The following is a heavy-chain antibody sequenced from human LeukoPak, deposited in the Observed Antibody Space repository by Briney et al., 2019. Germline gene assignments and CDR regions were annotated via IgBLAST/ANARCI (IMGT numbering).Heavy chain of an antibody. CDR1: GGTFSSYA. J-gene: IGHJ4*02. V-gene: IGHV1-69*04. Sequence: GASVKVSCKASGGTFSSYAISWVRQAPGQGLEWMGRIIPILGIANYAQKFQGRVTITADKSTSTAYMELRSLRSDDTAVYYCAREGYCSSTSCPKDIDYWGQGTLVTVSS. CDR3: AREGYCSSTSCPKDIDY. CDR2: IIPILGIA. D-gene: IGHD2-2*01.